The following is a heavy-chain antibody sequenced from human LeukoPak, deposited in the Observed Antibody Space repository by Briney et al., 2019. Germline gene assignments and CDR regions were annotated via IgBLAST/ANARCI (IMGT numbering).Heavy chain of an antibody. CDR1: GFTFSDYA. Sequence: GGSLRLSCATSGFTFSDYAMSWVRQAPGKGLEWVSSISSSSSYIYYADSVKGRFTISRDNAKNSLYLQMNSLRAEDTAVYYCARAASYYYDYWGQGTLVTVSS. V-gene: IGHV3-21*01. CDR3: ARAASYYYDY. D-gene: IGHD2-21*01. CDR2: ISSSSSYI. J-gene: IGHJ4*02.